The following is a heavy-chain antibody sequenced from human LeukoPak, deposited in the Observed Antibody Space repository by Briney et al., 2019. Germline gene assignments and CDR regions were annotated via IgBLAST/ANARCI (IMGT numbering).Heavy chain of an antibody. Sequence: PGGSLRLSCAASGFSFSSYSMNWVRQAPGKGMEWVAYIGSGTGAIYYADSVKGRFTISRDNAKNSLCLQMNSLRDDDTAVYYCARGVVRLDFWGQGTLVTVSS. V-gene: IGHV3-48*02. J-gene: IGHJ4*02. D-gene: IGHD2-21*01. CDR1: GFSFSSYS. CDR3: ARGVVRLDF. CDR2: IGSGTGAI.